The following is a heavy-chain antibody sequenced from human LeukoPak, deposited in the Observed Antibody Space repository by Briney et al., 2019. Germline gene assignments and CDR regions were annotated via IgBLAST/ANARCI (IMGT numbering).Heavy chain of an antibody. D-gene: IGHD3-10*01. V-gene: IGHV4-59*08. CDR3: ARVRDGSGSYRRPIDS. J-gene: IGHJ4*02. Sequence: SETLSLTCTVSGGSINNYYWSWMRQPPGKGLEWIGYIYDSGSTNYNPSLQSRVTISVDTSKNQFSLKLSSVPAADTAVYYCARVRDGSGSYRRPIDSWGQGTLVTVSS. CDR1: GGSINNYY. CDR2: IYDSGST.